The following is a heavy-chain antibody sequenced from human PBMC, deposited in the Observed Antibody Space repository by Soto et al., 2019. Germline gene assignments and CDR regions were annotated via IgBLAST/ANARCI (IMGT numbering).Heavy chain of an antibody. J-gene: IGHJ6*02. CDR2: IIPIFGTA. V-gene: IGHV1-69*12. D-gene: IGHD5-12*01. Sequence: QVQLVQSGAEVKKPGSSVKVSCKASGGTFSSYAISWVRQAPGQGLEWMGGIIPIFGTANYAQKFQGRVTITAAXXTXTXXMELSSLRSEDPAVYYCARTIVATIRVYYYYGMDVWGQGTTVTVSS. CDR1: GGTFSSYA. CDR3: ARTIVATIRVYYYYGMDV.